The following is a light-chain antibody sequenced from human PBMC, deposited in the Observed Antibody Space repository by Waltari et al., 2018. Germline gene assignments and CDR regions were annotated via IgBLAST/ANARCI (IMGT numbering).Light chain of an antibody. CDR3: QQSYT. Sequence: DIQMTQSPSSLSTSVGDRITITCRASQSISSSLNWYQQKTGKAPKVLIYAGSSLQSGVPGRFSGSGSGTDFTLTVSSLQPEDYGTYYWQQSYTFGPGTKVDIK. V-gene: IGKV1-39*01. CDR2: AGS. J-gene: IGKJ3*01. CDR1: QSISSS.